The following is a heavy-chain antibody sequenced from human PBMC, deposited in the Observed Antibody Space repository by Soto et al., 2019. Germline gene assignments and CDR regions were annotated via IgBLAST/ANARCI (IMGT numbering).Heavy chain of an antibody. CDR2: ISYDGSNK. D-gene: IGHD4-4*01. CDR3: AKSATATTKDHFDY. J-gene: IGHJ4*02. V-gene: IGHV3-30*18. CDR1: GFTFSSYG. Sequence: PGGSLRLSCAASGFTFSSYGMHWVRQAPGKGLEWVAVISYDGSNKYYADSVKGRFTISRDNSKNTLYLQMNSLRAEDTAVYYCAKSATATTKDHFDYWGQGTQVTVSS.